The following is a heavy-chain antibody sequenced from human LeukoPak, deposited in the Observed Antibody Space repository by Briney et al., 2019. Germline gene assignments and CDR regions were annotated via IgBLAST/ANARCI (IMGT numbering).Heavy chain of an antibody. J-gene: IGHJ6*02. V-gene: IGHV1-8*01. CDR1: GYTFTSYD. CDR2: MNPNSGNT. CDR3: ARYGSGSYYPDYYYGMDV. Sequence: GASVKVSCKASGYTFTSYDINWVRQATGRGLEWMGWMNPNSGNTGYAQKFQGRVTMTRNTSISTAYMELSSLRSEDTAVYYCARYGSGSYYPDYYYGMDVWGQGTTVTVSS. D-gene: IGHD3-10*01.